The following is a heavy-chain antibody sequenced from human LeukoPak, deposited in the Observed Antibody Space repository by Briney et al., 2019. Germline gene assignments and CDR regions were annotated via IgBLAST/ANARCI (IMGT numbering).Heavy chain of an antibody. D-gene: IGHD3-3*01. CDR2: ISAYNGNT. CDR1: GYTFTIYA. Sequence: ASVKVSCKASGYTFTIYAMHWVRQAPGQRLEWMGWISAYNGNTNYAQKLQGRVTMTTDTSTSTAYMELRSLRSDDTAVYYCAREASTIFGVVIMEGMDVWGQGTTVTVSS. J-gene: IGHJ6*02. V-gene: IGHV1-18*01. CDR3: AREASTIFGVVIMEGMDV.